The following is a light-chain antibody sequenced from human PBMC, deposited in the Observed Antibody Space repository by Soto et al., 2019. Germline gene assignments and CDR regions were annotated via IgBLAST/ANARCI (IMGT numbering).Light chain of an antibody. J-gene: IGKJ1*01. CDR2: AAS. CDR3: QQYNGYSRRA. CDR1: QGISSY. V-gene: IGKV1-9*01. Sequence: DIQLTQSPSFLSASVGDRVTITCRASQGISSYLAWYQQKPGKAPKLLIYAASTLQSGVPSRFSGSGSGTEFTLTISNLQPDDFASYYCQQYNGYSRRAFGQGTKVEIK.